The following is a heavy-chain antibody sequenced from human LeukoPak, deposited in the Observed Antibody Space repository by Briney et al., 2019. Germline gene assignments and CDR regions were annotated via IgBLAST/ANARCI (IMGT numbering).Heavy chain of an antibody. CDR3: ARDRDNSGSYLDYFDY. CDR2: IYHSGST. D-gene: IGHD1-26*01. CDR1: GYSISSGYY. J-gene: IGHJ4*02. V-gene: IGHV4-38-2*02. Sequence: PSETLSLTCTVSGYSISSGYYWGWIRQPPGKGLEWIGSIYHSGSTYYNPSLKSRVTISVDTSKNQFSLKLSSVTAADTAVYYCARDRDNSGSYLDYFDYWGQGTLVTVSS.